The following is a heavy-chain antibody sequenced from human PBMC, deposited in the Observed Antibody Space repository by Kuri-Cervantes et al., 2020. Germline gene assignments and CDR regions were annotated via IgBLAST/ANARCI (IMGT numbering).Heavy chain of an antibody. Sequence: ASVKVSCKASGYTFTGYYMHWVRQAPGQGLEWMGWINPNSGGTNYAQKFQGRVTMTRDTSISTVYMELSSLRSEDTAVYYCARDLTEMATIDKGSTIDYWGQGTLVTVSS. CDR3: ARDLTEMATIDKGSTIDY. J-gene: IGHJ4*02. CDR2: INPNSGGT. V-gene: IGHV1-2*02. D-gene: IGHD5-24*01. CDR1: GYTFTGYY.